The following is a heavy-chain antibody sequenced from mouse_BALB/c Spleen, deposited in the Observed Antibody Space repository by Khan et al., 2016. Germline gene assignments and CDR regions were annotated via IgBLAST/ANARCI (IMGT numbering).Heavy chain of an antibody. CDR2: INPDSSTI. CDR3: ARLYYYGSSDY. J-gene: IGHJ2*01. D-gene: IGHD1-1*01. V-gene: IGHV4-1*02. Sequence: EVKLLESGGGLVQPGGSLKLSCAASGFDFSSYWMSWVRQAPGKGLEWIGEINPDSSTINYTPSLKDKFIISRDNAKNTLYLQMSKVRSEDTALXYGARLYYYGSSDYWGQGTTLTVSS. CDR1: GFDFSSYW.